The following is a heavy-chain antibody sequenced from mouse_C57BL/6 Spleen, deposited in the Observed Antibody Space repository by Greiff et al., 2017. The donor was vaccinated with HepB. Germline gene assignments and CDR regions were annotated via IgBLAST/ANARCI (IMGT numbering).Heavy chain of an antibody. J-gene: IGHJ3*01. CDR3: ASGEGRSWFAY. Sequence: VKLQESGPGLVAPSQSLSITCTVSGFSLTSYGVDWVRQSPGKGLEWLGVIWGVGSTNYNSALKSRLSISKDNSKSQVFLKMNSLQTDDTAMYYCASGEGRSWFAYWGQGTLVTVSA. V-gene: IGHV2-6*01. CDR2: IWGVGST. CDR1: GFSLTSYG.